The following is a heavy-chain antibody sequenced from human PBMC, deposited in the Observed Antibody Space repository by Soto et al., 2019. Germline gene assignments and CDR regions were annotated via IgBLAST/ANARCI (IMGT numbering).Heavy chain of an antibody. J-gene: IGHJ5*02. V-gene: IGHV4-30-4*01. CDR2: IYHDGNS. D-gene: IGHD5-12*01. Sequence: SETLSLTCTVSGGSINSGDYYWTWIRQSPGKGLEWIGYIYHDGNSQHNPSLKSRVTMSIDTSNNQFSLKLTSVTATDTAVYYCARDRRWLARGPNNWFDPWGQGTLVTVS. CDR1: GGSINSGDYY. CDR3: ARDRRWLARGPNNWFDP.